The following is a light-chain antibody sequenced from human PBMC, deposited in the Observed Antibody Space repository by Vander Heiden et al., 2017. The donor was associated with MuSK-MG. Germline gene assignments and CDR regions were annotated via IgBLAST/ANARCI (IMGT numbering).Light chain of an antibody. V-gene: IGKV1-39*01. CDR2: AAS. CDR1: QSISSY. Sequence: DIQMTQSPSSLPASVGDRVTITCRASQSISSYLNWYQQKPGKAPKLLIYAASSLQSGVPSRFSGSGSGTDFTLTISSLQPEDFATYYCQQSYSTPITFGRGTRLEIK. J-gene: IGKJ5*01. CDR3: QQSYSTPIT.